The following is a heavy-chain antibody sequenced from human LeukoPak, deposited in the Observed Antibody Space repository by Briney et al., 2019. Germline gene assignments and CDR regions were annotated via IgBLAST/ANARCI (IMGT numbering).Heavy chain of an antibody. CDR3: AHQSYYYGSGSYWFDP. CDR1: GGSISSYY. Sequence: SETLSLTCTVSGGSISSYYWSWIRQPPGKGLEWIGYIYYSGSTNYNPSLKSRVTISVDTSKNQFSLKLSSVTAADTAVYYCAHQSYYYGSGSYWFDPWGQGTLVTVSS. D-gene: IGHD3-10*01. J-gene: IGHJ5*02. CDR2: IYYSGST. V-gene: IGHV4-59*01.